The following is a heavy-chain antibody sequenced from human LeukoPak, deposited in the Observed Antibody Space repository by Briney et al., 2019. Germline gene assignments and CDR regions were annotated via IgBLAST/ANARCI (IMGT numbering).Heavy chain of an antibody. D-gene: IGHD2-15*01. V-gene: IGHV3-74*01. CDR2: IDSDGSST. Sequence: GSLRLSCAASGFTFSSYWMHWVRPAPRKGLVWVSRIDSDGSSTIYADSVKGRFTISRDNAKNTLNLQMTSLSAEDTALYYCASSGAPTPDYWGQGTLVTVSS. CDR3: ASSGAPTPDY. J-gene: IGHJ4*02. CDR1: GFTFSSYW.